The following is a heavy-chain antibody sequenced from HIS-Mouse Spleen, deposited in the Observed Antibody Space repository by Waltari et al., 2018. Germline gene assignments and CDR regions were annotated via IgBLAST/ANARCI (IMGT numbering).Heavy chain of an antibody. D-gene: IGHD3-3*01. CDR3: ARDFHDFWSGYYGGDKKHDAFDI. J-gene: IGHJ3*02. CDR1: GGSISSYY. V-gene: IGHV4-4*07. Sequence: QVQLQESGPGLVKPSETLSLTCTVSGGSISSYYWSWIRQPAGKGLEWIGRIYTSGSTNYNPALQGRVTMSVETSKNQFSLKLSVVTAADTAVYYCARDFHDFWSGYYGGDKKHDAFDIWGQGSMVTVSS. CDR2: IYTSGST.